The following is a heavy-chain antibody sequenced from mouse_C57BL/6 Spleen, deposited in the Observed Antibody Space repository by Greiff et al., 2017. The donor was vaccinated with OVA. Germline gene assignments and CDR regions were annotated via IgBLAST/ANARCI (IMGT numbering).Heavy chain of an antibody. CDR2: ISYDGSN. J-gene: IGHJ2*01. V-gene: IGHV3-6*01. CDR3: ARGDGGNPDY. D-gene: IGHD2-1*01. CDR1: GYSITSGYY. Sequence: EVQLVESGPGLVKPSQSLSLTCSVTGYSITSGYYWNWIRQFPGNKLEWMGYISYDGSNNYNPSLKNRISITRDTSKNQFFLKLNSVTTEDTATYYCARGDGGNPDYWGQGTTLTVSS.